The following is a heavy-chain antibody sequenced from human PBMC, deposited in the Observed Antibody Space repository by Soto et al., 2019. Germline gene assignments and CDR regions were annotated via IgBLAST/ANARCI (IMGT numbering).Heavy chain of an antibody. D-gene: IGHD6-13*01. Sequence: QVQLQESGPGLVKPSETLSLTCTVSGGSISNYYWSWIRQPPGKGLEWIGYIYYSGSTRYNPSLKXRXTXXVETAKNQFSLKLSSVTAAGTAVYYCARHGPIAAAGTVFDYWGQGTLVTVSS. J-gene: IGHJ4*02. CDR2: IYYSGST. CDR3: ARHGPIAAAGTVFDY. CDR1: GGSISNYY. V-gene: IGHV4-59*08.